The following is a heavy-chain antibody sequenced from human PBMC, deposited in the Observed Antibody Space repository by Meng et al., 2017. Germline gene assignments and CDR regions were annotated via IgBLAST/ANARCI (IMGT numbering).Heavy chain of an antibody. D-gene: IGHD5-18*01. CDR1: GYTFTSYD. V-gene: IGHV1-8*01. CDR2: MNPNSGNT. J-gene: IGHJ4*02. CDR3: ARRRGPYSYGSEFDY. Sequence: ASVKVSCKASGYTFTSYDINWVRQAIGQGLEWMGWMNPNSGNTGYAQKFQGRVTMTRNTSISTAYMKLSSLRSEDTAVYYCARRRGPYSYGSEFDYWGQGTLVTGAS.